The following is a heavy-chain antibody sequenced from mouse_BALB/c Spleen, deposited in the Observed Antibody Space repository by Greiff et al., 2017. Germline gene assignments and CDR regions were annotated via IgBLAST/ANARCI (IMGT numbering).Heavy chain of an antibody. V-gene: IGHV14-3*02. D-gene: IGHD2-10*02. CDR1: GFNIKDTY. CDR2: IDPANGNT. J-gene: IGHJ2*01. Sequence: VQLQQSGAELVKPGASVKLSCTASGFNIKDTYMHWVKQRPEQGLEWIGRIDPANGNTKYDPKFQGKATITADTSSNTAYLQLSSLTSKDTAVYYGASPYGNYLFDYWGQGTTLTVSS. CDR3: ASPYGNYLFDY.